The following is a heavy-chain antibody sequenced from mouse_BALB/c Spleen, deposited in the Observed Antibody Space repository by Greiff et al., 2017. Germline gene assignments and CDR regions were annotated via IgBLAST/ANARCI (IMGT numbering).Heavy chain of an antibody. V-gene: IGHV10-1*02. CDR3: VRDWAGRMDY. CDR1: GFTFNTYA. D-gene: IGHD4-1*01. J-gene: IGHJ2*01. Sequence: VQLKESGGGLVQPKGSLKLSCAASGFTFNTYAMNWVRQAPGKGLEWVARIRSKSNNYATYYADSVKDRFTISRDDSQSMLYLQMNNLKTEDTAMYYCVRDWAGRMDYWGQGTTLTVSS. CDR2: IRSKSNNYAT.